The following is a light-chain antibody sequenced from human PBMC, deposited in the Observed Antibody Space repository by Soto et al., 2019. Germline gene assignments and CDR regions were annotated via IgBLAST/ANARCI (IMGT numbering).Light chain of an antibody. Sequence: DIQMTQSPSTLSASVGDRVTITCRASQSISSWLAWYQHKPGKAPKLLIYHASSLASGVPSRFSGSGSGTEFTFTSGSLQPDYFATYYWQQYNSYSPTFGQGTKLEIK. J-gene: IGKJ2*01. CDR2: HAS. V-gene: IGKV1-5*01. CDR3: QQYNSYSPT. CDR1: QSISSW.